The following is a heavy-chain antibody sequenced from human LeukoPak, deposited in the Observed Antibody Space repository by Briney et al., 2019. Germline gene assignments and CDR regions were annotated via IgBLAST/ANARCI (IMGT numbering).Heavy chain of an antibody. CDR2: IYPGDSDT. V-gene: IGHV5-51*01. Sequence: GESLQISCKGSGYSFTSYWIGWVRQMPGKGLEWMGIIYPGDSDTRYSPSFQGQVTISADKSISTAYLQWSSLKASDTAMYYCAILRGYCGGDCYSLATYNWFDPWGQGTLVTVSS. J-gene: IGHJ5*02. CDR1: GYSFTSYW. D-gene: IGHD2-21*02. CDR3: AILRGYCGGDCYSLATYNWFDP.